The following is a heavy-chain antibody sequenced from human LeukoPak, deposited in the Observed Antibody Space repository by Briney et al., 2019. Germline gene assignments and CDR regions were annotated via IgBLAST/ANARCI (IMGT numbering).Heavy chain of an antibody. Sequence: GGSLRLSCTASGFTFSSYSMNGVRQAPGKGLEWVSSISSSSSYIYYADSVKGRFTISRDNAKNSLYLQMNSLSAEDTAVYYCARDTRLYGDYYYGMDVWGQGTTVTVSS. V-gene: IGHV3-21*01. CDR2: ISSSSSYI. D-gene: IGHD4-17*01. CDR1: GFTFSSYS. J-gene: IGHJ6*02. CDR3: ARDTRLYGDYYYGMDV.